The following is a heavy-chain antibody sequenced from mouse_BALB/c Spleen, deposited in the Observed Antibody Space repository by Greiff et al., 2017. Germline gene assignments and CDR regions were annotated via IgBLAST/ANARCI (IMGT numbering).Heavy chain of an antibody. CDR1: GFAFSSYD. CDR3: ARHYGFYWYFDV. Sequence: EVKLVESGGGLVKPGGSLKLSCAASGFAFSSYDMSWVRQTPEKRLEWVAYISSGGGSTYYPDTVKGRFTISRDNAKNTLYLQMSSLKSEDTAMYYCARHYGFYWYFDVWGAGTTVTVSS. CDR2: ISSGGGST. V-gene: IGHV5-12-1*01. D-gene: IGHD2-2*01. J-gene: IGHJ1*01.